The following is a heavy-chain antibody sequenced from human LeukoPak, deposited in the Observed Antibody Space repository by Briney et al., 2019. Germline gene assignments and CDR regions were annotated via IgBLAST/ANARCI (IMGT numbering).Heavy chain of an antibody. V-gene: IGHV3-15*01. CDR2: IKSRSDGGTT. CDR1: GITFINAW. CDR3: TTPLTTVTTLPFDS. J-gene: IGHJ4*02. D-gene: IGHD4-17*01. Sequence: PGGSLRLPCAASGITFINAWMNWVRQAPGKGLEWVGRIKSRSDGGTTDHATPVKGRFTISRDDPKATVYLQMDSLKIEDTAVYYCTTPLTTVTTLPFDSWGQGTLVTVSS.